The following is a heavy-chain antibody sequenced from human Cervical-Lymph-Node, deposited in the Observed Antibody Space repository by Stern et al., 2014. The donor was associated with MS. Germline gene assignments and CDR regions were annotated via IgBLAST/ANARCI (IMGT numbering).Heavy chain of an antibody. V-gene: IGHV1-69*01. CDR2: FIPLFGTT. Sequence: VELVQYRADVKKPGSWVKVCCTASGDSVINFGISWVRQAPGQGLEWMGGFIPLFGTTEYAQKFQGRVTISADESATTVYMELSGLRSEDTAVYYCARDNDDNGMDVWGQGTTVTVTS. D-gene: IGHD1-1*01. CDR3: ARDNDDNGMDV. CDR1: GDSVINFG. J-gene: IGHJ6*02.